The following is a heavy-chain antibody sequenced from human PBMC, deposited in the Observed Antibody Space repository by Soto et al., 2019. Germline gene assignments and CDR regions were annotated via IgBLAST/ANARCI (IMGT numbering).Heavy chain of an antibody. D-gene: IGHD6-19*01. J-gene: IGHJ4*02. V-gene: IGHV3-33*01. CDR1: GFTFSSYG. CDR2: IWYDGSNK. Sequence: QVQLVESGGGVVQPERSLRLSCAASGFTFSSYGMHWVRQAPGKGLEWVAVIWYDGSNKYYADSVKGRFTISRDNSKNTLYLQMNSLRAEDTAVYYCARDHEPSSGWTHDFDYWGQGTLVTVSS. CDR3: ARDHEPSSGWTHDFDY.